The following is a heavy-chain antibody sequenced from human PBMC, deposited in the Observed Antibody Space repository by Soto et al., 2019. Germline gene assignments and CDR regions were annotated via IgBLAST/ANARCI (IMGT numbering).Heavy chain of an antibody. V-gene: IGHV3-23*01. J-gene: IGHJ4*02. CDR1: GFTFSSYA. Sequence: PRLSCAASGFTFSSYAMSWVRQAPGKGLEWVSAISGSGGSTHYADSVKGRFTISRDNSKNTLYLQMNSLRAEDTAVYYCAKDRPGAGMVKELDYWGQRTLVTVYS. D-gene: IGHD5-18*01. CDR2: ISGSGGST. CDR3: AKDRPGAGMVKELDY.